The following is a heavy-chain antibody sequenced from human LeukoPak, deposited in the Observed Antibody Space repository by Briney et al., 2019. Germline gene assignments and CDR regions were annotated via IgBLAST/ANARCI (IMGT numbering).Heavy chain of an antibody. J-gene: IGHJ4*02. CDR3: ARGRRDFWSGYYGLLFDY. CDR1: GGSFSGYY. CDR2: INHSGST. V-gene: IGHV4-34*01. Sequence: PSETLSLTCAVYGGSFSGYYWSWIRQPPGKGLEWIGEINHSGSTNYNPSLKSRVTISVDTSKNQFSLKLSSVTAADTAVYYCARGRRDFWSGYYGLLFDYWGQGTLVTVSS. D-gene: IGHD3-3*01.